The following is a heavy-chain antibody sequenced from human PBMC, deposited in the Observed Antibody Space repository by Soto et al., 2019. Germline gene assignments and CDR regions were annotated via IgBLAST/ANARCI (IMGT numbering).Heavy chain of an antibody. V-gene: IGHV5-10-1*01. Sequence: GESLKISCKGSGYSFTSCWISWVRQMPGKGLEWMGRIDPSDSYTNYSPSFQGHVTISADKSISTAYLQWSSLKASDTAMYYCASTKWGGSNYGMDVWGQGTTVTVSS. CDR2: IDPSDSYT. D-gene: IGHD2-2*01. CDR3: ASTKWGGSNYGMDV. J-gene: IGHJ6*02. CDR1: GYSFTSCW.